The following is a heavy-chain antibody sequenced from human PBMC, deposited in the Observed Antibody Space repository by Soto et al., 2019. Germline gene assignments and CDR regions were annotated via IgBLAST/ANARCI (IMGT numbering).Heavy chain of an antibody. V-gene: IGHV1-2*02. CDR1: GYTFTGYS. J-gene: IGHJ4*02. CDR2: INPNSGGT. Sequence: ASVKVSWKASGYTFTGYSMHWVRQAPGQGLEWMGWINPNSGGTNYAQKFQGRVTMTRDTSISTAYMELSRLRSDDTAVYYCAMTTVTTGFDYWGQGTLVTVSS. D-gene: IGHD4-4*01. CDR3: AMTTVTTGFDY.